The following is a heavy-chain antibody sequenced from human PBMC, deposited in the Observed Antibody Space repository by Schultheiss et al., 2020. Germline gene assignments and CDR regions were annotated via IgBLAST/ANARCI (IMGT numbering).Heavy chain of an antibody. CDR3: AKSHLLRLWDFEH. CDR2: ISGSDGTT. D-gene: IGHD3-16*01. J-gene: IGHJ4*02. Sequence: GESLKISCAASGFTFSSFAMTWVRQAPGKGLEWVSSISGSDGTTYYADSVKGRFTISRDNSKNTLSLEMNSLRGEDTAIYYCAKSHLLRLWDFEHWGQGTRVTVSS. CDR1: GFTFSSFA. V-gene: IGHV3-23*01.